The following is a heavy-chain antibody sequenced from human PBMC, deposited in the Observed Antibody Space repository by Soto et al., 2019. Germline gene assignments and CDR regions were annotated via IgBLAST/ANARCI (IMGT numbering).Heavy chain of an antibody. J-gene: IGHJ5*02. V-gene: IGHV3-48*03. Sequence: PGGSLRLSCAASGFTFSSYEMNWVRQAPGKGLEWVSYISSSGSTIYYADSVKGRFTISRDNAKNSLYLQMNSLRAEDTAVYYCARGYYDFWSGTNWFDPWGQGTLVTVSS. CDR1: GFTFSSYE. CDR3: ARGYYDFWSGTNWFDP. CDR2: ISSSGSTI. D-gene: IGHD3-3*01.